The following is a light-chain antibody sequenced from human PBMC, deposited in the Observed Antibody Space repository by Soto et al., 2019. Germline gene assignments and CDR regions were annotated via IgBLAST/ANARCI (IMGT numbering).Light chain of an antibody. V-gene: IGLV2-14*01. CDR2: EVS. Sequence: ALTQPASVSGSPGQSITISCIGSSSDVGGYNYVSWYQHHPGRVPKPMIFEVSDRPSGVSSRFSGSKSGNTAYLTISGLQAEDEADYYCSSFSSTSTIVFGGGTQLTVL. CDR3: SSFSSTSTIV. CDR1: SSDVGGYNY. J-gene: IGLJ7*01.